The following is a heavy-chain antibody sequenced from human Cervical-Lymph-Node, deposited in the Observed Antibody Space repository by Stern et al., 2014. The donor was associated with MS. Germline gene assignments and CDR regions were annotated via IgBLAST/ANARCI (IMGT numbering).Heavy chain of an antibody. D-gene: IGHD3-10*01. J-gene: IGHJ6*02. Sequence: QVQLQESGPGLVKPSQTLSLTCTGSGGSIISGDYYWTWIRQLPGKGLEWIGYIFYSGTTYYNPSLKSRVTISVDTSGNQFSLKLRSVTAADTAVYFCARDPITLIRGIDSVTYYYYGVDVWGQGTTVTVSS. CDR2: IFYSGTT. V-gene: IGHV4-31*03. CDR3: ARDPITLIRGIDSVTYYYYGVDV. CDR1: GGSIISGDYY.